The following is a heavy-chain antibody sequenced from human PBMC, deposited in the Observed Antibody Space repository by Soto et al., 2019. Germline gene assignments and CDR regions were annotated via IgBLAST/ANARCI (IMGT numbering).Heavy chain of an antibody. CDR1: GFTFSSYA. Sequence: GGSLRLSCAASGFTFSSYAMHWVRQAPGKGLEWVAVISYDGSNKYYADSVKGRFTISRDNSKNTLYLQMNSLRAEDTAVYYCACLSGLEMDTISYYYGMDVWGQGTTVTVSS. D-gene: IGHD3-3*01. CDR2: ISYDGSNK. V-gene: IGHV3-30-3*01. CDR3: ACLSGLEMDTISYYYGMDV. J-gene: IGHJ6*02.